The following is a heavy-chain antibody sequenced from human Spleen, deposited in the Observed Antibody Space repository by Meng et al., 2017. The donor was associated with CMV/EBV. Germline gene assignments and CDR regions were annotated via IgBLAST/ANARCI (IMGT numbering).Heavy chain of an antibody. J-gene: IGHJ4*02. CDR2: ISYSSTYM. D-gene: IGHD2-2*01. Sequence: GESLKISCAAFEFTFSNYRMNWVRQAPGKGLEWVSAISYSSTYMYYADSVRGRFTISRDNAKNSLYLQMNSLRAEDTAVYYCVALPISTVSGHFWGQGTLVTAPQ. CDR1: EFTFSNYR. CDR3: VALPISTVSGHF. V-gene: IGHV3-21*01.